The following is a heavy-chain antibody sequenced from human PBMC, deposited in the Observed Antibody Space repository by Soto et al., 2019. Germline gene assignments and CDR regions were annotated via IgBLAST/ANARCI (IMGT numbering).Heavy chain of an antibody. V-gene: IGHV3-21*01. CDR1: GFTFSSYS. J-gene: IGHJ5*02. D-gene: IGHD4-17*01. CDR3: ARDSYDYGDYCWFDP. Sequence: EVQLVESGGGLVKPGGSLRLSCEASGFTFSSYSMNWVRQAPGKGLEWVSSISSSSSYIYYADSVKGRFTISRDNAKNSLYLQMNSLRAEDTAVYYFARDSYDYGDYCWFDPWGQGTLVTVSS. CDR2: ISSSSSYI.